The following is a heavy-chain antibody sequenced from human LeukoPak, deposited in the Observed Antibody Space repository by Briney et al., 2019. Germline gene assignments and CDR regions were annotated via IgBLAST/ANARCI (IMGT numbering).Heavy chain of an antibody. CDR1: GFTFSSYA. CDR3: AREHNSGWFDY. Sequence: SGGSLRLSCAASGFTFSSYAMSWVRQAPGKGLEWVSAISGSGGSTYYADSVKGRFTISRDSSRNTLYLQMSSLRPEDTALYYCAREHNSGWFDYWGQGTLVTVSS. J-gene: IGHJ5*01. D-gene: IGHD3-22*01. CDR2: ISGSGGST. V-gene: IGHV3-23*01.